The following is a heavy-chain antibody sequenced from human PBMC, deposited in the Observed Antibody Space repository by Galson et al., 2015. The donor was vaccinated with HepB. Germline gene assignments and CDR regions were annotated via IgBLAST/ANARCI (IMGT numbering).Heavy chain of an antibody. CDR3: AKGPLTSIAARRVYYYMDV. CDR1: GFTFSSYG. CDR2: ISYDGSNK. V-gene: IGHV3-30*18. J-gene: IGHJ6*03. D-gene: IGHD6-6*01. Sequence: LRLSCAASGFTFSSYGMHWVRQAPGKGLEWVAVISYDGSNKYYADSVKGRFTISRDNSKNTLYLQMNSLRAEDTAVYYCAKGPLTSIAARRVYYYMDVWGKGTTVTVSS.